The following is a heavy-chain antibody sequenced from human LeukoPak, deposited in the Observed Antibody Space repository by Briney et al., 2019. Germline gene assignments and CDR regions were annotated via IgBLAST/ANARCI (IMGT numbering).Heavy chain of an antibody. CDR2: IKSKTDGGTT. D-gene: IGHD3-3*01. V-gene: IGHV3-15*01. J-gene: IGHJ5*02. CDR3: TTDSYYDFWSGYWRFDP. CDR1: GFTFSNAW. Sequence: GGSLRLSCAASGFTFSNAWMSWVRQAPGKGLEWVGRIKSKTDGGTTDYAAPVKGRFTISSDDSKNTLYLQMNSLKTEDTAAYYCTTDSYYDFWSGYWRFDPWGQGTLVTVSS.